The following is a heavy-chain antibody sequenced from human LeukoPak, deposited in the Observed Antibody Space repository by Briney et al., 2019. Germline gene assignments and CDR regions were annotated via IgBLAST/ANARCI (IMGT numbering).Heavy chain of an antibody. V-gene: IGHV3-73*01. CDR2: IRSKANSYAT. CDR1: GFTFSGSA. CDR3: TTSGIAAAGTLNYFDY. Sequence: PGGSLKLSCAASGFTFSGSAMHWVRQASGKGLEWVGRIRSKANSYATAYAASVKGRFTISRDDSKNTAYLQMNSLKTEDTAVYYCTTSGIAAAGTLNYFDYWGQGTLVTVSS. D-gene: IGHD6-13*01. J-gene: IGHJ4*02.